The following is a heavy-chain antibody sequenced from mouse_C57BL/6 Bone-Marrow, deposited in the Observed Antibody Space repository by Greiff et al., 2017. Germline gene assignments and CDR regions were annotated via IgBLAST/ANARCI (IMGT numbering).Heavy chain of an antibody. D-gene: IGHD1-1*01. J-gene: IGHJ1*03. CDR2: IYPSDSET. Sequence: QVQLQQPGAELVRPGSSVKLSCKASGYTFTSYWMDWVKQRPGQGLEWIGNIYPSDSETHYNQKFKDKATLTVDKSSSTAYMQLSSLTSEDSAVYYCARYRRGYGSSYWYFGVWGTGTTVTVSS. CDR3: ARYRRGYGSSYWYFGV. V-gene: IGHV1-61*01. CDR1: GYTFTSYW.